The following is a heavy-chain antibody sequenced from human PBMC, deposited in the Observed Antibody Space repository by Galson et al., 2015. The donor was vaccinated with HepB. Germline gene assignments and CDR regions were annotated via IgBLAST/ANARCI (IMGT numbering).Heavy chain of an antibody. J-gene: IGHJ4*02. CDR2: FDPEDGET. Sequence: QSGAEVKKPGESLKISCKVSGYTLTELSMHWVRQAPGKGLEWMGGFDPEDGETIYAQKFQGRVTMTEDTSTDTAYMELSSLRSEDTAVYYCTTSLVDPAMPRLGVHVNWGQGTLVTVSS. D-gene: IGHD5-18*01. V-gene: IGHV1-24*01. CDR3: TTSLVDPAMPRLGVHVN. CDR1: GYTLTELS.